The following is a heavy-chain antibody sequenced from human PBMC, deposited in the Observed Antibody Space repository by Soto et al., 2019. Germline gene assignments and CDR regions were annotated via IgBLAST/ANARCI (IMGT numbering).Heavy chain of an antibody. V-gene: IGHV1-3*01. D-gene: IGHD2-2*01. CDR2: INAGNGNT. Sequence: ASVKVSCKASGYTFTSYAMHWVRQAPGQRLEWMGWINAGNGNTKYSQKFQGRVTITRDTSASTAYMELSSLRSEGTDVYYCARTSLRYCSSTSCFYGMDVWGQGTTVTVSS. J-gene: IGHJ6*02. CDR3: ARTSLRYCSSTSCFYGMDV. CDR1: GYTFTSYA.